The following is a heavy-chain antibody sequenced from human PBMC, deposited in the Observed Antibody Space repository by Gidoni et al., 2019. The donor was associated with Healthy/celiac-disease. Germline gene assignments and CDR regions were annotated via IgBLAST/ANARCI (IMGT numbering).Heavy chain of an antibody. CDR1: GFPFSSYA. CDR2: ISGSGGST. D-gene: IGHD3-9*01. J-gene: IGHJ4*02. CDR3: AKDILTGYTFDY. V-gene: IGHV3-23*01. Sequence: EVQLLESGGGLVQPGGSLRLSCSAPGFPFSSYALSWVRQAPGKGLEWVSAISGSGGSTYYADSVKGRFTISRDNSKNTLYLQMNSLRAEDTAVYYCAKDILTGYTFDYWGQGTLVTVSS.